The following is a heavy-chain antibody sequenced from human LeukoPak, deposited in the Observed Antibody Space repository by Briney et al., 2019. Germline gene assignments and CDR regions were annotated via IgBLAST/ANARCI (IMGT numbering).Heavy chain of an antibody. CDR2: IYRTGIT. CDR1: GGSFSGYY. J-gene: IGHJ3*02. D-gene: IGHD1-1*01. CDR3: GRISQLEVRAFDI. V-gene: IGHV4-34*01. Sequence: SETLSLTCAVYGGSFSGYYWTWIRQPPGKGLEWIGEIYRTGITNYNPSLKSRVTISVDTSKNQFSLRLSSVTAADTAVYYCGRISQLEVRAFDIWGQGIMVTVSS.